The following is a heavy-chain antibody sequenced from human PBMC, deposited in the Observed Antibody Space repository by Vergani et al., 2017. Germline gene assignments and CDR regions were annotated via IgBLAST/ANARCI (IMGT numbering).Heavy chain of an antibody. CDR1: GFTFSSYA. V-gene: IGHV3-23*01. J-gene: IGHJ4*02. D-gene: IGHD6-19*01. CDR3: AKVLGQWLFRNAGYMFDY. Sequence: EVQLLESGGGLVQPGGSLRLSCAASGFTFSSYAMSWVRQAPGKGLEWVSAISGSGGSTYSADSVQGRFTISRDNSKNTLYLQINSLRAEDTAVYYCAKVLGQWLFRNAGYMFDYWGQGTLVTVSS. CDR2: ISGSGGST.